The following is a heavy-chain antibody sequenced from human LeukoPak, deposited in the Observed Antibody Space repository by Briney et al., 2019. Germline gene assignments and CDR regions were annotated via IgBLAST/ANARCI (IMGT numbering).Heavy chain of an antibody. J-gene: IGHJ4*02. CDR2: IRSSRSYI. Sequence: PGGSLRLSCAASGFTFSSYSLNWVRQAPGKGLEWVSSIRSSRSYIYYTDSVKGRLTISRDNAKNSVYLQMSSLRAEDPAVYYFARGSADNYYDTSGYYYPGAYFDSWGQGTLATVFS. CDR1: GFTFSSYS. V-gene: IGHV3-21*01. D-gene: IGHD3-22*01. CDR3: ARGSADNYYDTSGYYYPGAYFDS.